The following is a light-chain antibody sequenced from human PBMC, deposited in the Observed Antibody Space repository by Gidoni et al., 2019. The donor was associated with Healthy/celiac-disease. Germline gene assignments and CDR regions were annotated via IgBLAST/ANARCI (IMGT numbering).Light chain of an antibody. CDR3: QAWDSSTAGV. J-gene: IGLJ2*01. CDR1: KLGDKY. CDR2: QDS. Sequence: SYQLTQPPPVSLSPGQTASITCSGDKLGDKYACWYQQKPGQSPVLVIYQDSKRPSGIPERFSGSNSGNTATLTISGTQAMDEADYYCQAWDSSTAGVFGGGTKLTVL. V-gene: IGLV3-1*01.